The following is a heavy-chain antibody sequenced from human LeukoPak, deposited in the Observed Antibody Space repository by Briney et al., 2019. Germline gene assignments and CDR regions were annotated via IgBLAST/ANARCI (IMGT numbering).Heavy chain of an antibody. Sequence: PGGSLRLSCAASGFTFDDYDMSWVRQAPGKGLEWVSGINWNGGSTGYADSVKGRFSISRDNAKNSLYLQVNSLRAEDTAFYYCARDIPHAAAATNWFDPWGQGTLVTASS. CDR3: ARDIPHAAAATNWFDP. V-gene: IGHV3-20*04. D-gene: IGHD6-13*01. J-gene: IGHJ5*02. CDR1: GFTFDDYD. CDR2: INWNGGST.